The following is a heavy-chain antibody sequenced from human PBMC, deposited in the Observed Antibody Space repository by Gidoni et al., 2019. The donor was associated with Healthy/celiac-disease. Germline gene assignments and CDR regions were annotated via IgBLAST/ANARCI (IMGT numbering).Heavy chain of an antibody. V-gene: IGHV3-48*02. CDR3: ASLRNDHRVYYYYYMDV. CDR2: ISSSSSTI. Sequence: LEWVSYISSSSSTIYYADSVKGRFTITRDNSKNSLYLQMNSLRDEDTAVSCCASLRNDHRVYYYYYMDVWGKGTTVTVSS. J-gene: IGHJ6*03. D-gene: IGHD1-1*01.